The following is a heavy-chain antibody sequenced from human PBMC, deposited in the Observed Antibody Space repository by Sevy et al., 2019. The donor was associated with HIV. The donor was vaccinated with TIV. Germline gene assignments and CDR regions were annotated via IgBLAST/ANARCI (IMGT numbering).Heavy chain of an antibody. CDR2: IRGKGYGGTT. J-gene: IGHJ3*02. V-gene: IGHV3-49*03. Sequence: GGSLRLSCTASGFTFGDYAMSWFRQAPGKGLEWVGFIRGKGYGGTTEYAASVKGRFTISRDDSKSIAYLQMNSLKTEDTALYYCTRDRSPPPYTSSWYRGYDAFDIWGQGTMVTVSS. D-gene: IGHD6-13*01. CDR3: TRDRSPPPYTSSWYRGYDAFDI. CDR1: GFTFGDYA.